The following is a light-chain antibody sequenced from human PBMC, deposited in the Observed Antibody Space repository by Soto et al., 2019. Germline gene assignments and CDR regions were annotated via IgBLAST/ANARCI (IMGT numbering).Light chain of an antibody. J-gene: IGKJ1*01. CDR2: AAS. CDR3: QQNAIIPPWT. Sequence: DIQMTQSPSTLSGSVGDRVTITCRASQTISSWLAWYQQKPGKAPKLLIYAASTLHSGVPSRFSGSGSGTEFTLTISSLQPEDFATYYCQQNAIIPPWTFGQGTKVDIK. V-gene: IGKV1-5*01. CDR1: QTISSW.